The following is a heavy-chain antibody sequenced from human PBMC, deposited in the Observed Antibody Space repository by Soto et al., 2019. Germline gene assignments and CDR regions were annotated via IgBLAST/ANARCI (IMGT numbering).Heavy chain of an antibody. D-gene: IGHD3-3*01. CDR3: ARGRKATYITGGFDS. J-gene: IGHJ4*02. V-gene: IGHV4-59*13. CDR1: AGSISDYY. CDR2: SSYGGIT. Sequence: SETLSLPCSGSAGSISDYYWSWLRRSPEKGLEYIAYSSYGGITNLNGALNGRVTMSIDTSKNQFSLKATSLTAADTAVYYCARGRKATYITGGFDSWGQGTLVTVSS.